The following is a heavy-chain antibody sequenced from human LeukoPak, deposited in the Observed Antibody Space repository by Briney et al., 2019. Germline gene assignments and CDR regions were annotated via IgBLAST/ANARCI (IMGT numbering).Heavy chain of an antibody. J-gene: IGHJ3*02. CDR1: GGSISSGIYY. D-gene: IGHD2-2*01. V-gene: IGHV4-39*07. Sequence: SETLSLTCTVSGGSISSGIYYWGRIRQPPGKGLEWIGSIYYSGSTYYNPSLKSRVTISVDTSKNQFSLKLSSVTAADTAVYYCARRRDCSSTSCSYAFDIWGQGTMVTVSS. CDR2: IYYSGST. CDR3: ARRRDCSSTSCSYAFDI.